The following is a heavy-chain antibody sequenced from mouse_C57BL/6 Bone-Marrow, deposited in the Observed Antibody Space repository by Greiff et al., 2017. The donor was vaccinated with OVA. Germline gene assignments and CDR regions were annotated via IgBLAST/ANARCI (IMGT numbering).Heavy chain of an antibody. CDR1: GFTFSSYA. CDR2: ISDGGSYT. J-gene: IGHJ3*01. Sequence: DVKLVESGGGLVKPGGSLKLSCAASGFTFSSYAMSWVRQTPEKRLEWVATISDGGSYTYYPDNVKGRFTISRDNAKNNLYLQMRHLKSEDTAMYYCARDLDYYGSSEAYWGQGTLVTVSA. V-gene: IGHV5-4*01. D-gene: IGHD1-1*01. CDR3: ARDLDYYGSSEAY.